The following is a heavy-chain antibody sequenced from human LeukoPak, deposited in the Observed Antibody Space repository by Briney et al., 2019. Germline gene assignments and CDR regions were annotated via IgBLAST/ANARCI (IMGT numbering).Heavy chain of an antibody. J-gene: IGHJ6*03. CDR3: AKNPYCSTTSCPYYYYYYMDV. D-gene: IGHD2-2*01. V-gene: IGHV3-23*01. Sequence: GGSLRLSCAASGFTFSSYAMSWVRQAPGKGLEWVSAISGSGGSTYYADSVKGRFTISKDNSKNMLSLQMNMLRAEATPLYCCAKNPYCSTTSCPYYYYYYMDVWGKGTTVTVSS. CDR2: ISGSGGST. CDR1: GFTFSSYA.